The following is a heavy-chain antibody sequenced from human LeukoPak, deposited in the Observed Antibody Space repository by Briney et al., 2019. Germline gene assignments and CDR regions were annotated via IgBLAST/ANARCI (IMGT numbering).Heavy chain of an antibody. J-gene: IGHJ4*03. CDR1: GGSISSSSYY. D-gene: IGHD3-16*01. CDR3: ARGRNRGDLVHYKPPDY. Sequence: PSETLSLTCTVSGGSISSSSYYWGWIRQPPGKGLEWIGSIYYSGSTYYNPSLKSRVTISVDTSKNQFSLKLSSVTAADTAVYYCARGRNRGDLVHYKPPDYWGQGATVTVSS. V-gene: IGHV4-39*01. CDR2: IYYSGST.